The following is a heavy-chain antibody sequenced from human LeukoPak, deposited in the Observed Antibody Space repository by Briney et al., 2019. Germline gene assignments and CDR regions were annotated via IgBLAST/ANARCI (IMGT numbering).Heavy chain of an antibody. D-gene: IGHD2-15*01. CDR3: AKRGVVIRAVLVVGFHKEAYYFDS. CDR1: GITLSNYG. CDR2: ISDRGGST. J-gene: IGHJ4*02. Sequence: GGSLRLSCVVSGITLSNYGMSWVRQAPGKGLEWVAGISDRGGSTNYADSVKGRFTISRDNPKNTLYLQMNSLRSEDTAVYFCAKRGVVIRAVLVVGFHKEAYYFDSWGQGALVSVSS. V-gene: IGHV3-23*01.